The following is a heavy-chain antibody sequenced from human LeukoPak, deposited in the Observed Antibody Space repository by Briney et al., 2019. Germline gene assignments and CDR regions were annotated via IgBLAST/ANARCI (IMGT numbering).Heavy chain of an antibody. J-gene: IGHJ4*02. Sequence: GGSLRLSCAASGFTFRSCWMSWVRQAPGKGLEWVANIKPDGSETHYVDSVKGRFTISRDNAKSSLYLQMNSLRAEDTAVYYCARVTDGYNFDYWGQGTLVTVSS. V-gene: IGHV3-7*02. CDR3: ARVTDGYNFDY. D-gene: IGHD5-24*01. CDR1: GFTFRSCW. CDR2: IKPDGSET.